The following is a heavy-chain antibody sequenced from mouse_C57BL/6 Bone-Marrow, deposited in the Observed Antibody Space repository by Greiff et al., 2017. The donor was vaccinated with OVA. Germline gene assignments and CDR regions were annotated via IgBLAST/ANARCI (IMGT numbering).Heavy chain of an antibody. D-gene: IGHD1-1*01. CDR2: IWRGGST. J-gene: IGHJ1*03. CDR1: GFSLTSYG. Sequence: VQLQESAPGLVQPSQSLSITCTVSGFSLTSYGVHWVRQSPGKGLEWLGVIWRGGSTDYNAAFMSRLSITKDNSKSQVFFKMNSLQADDTAIYYCAKSDYYGSSDWYFDVWGTGTTVTVSS. CDR3: AKSDYYGSSDWYFDV. V-gene: IGHV2-5*01.